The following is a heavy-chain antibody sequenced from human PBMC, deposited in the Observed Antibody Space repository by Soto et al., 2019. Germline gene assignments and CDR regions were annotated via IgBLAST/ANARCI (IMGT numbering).Heavy chain of an antibody. CDR3: ARGDWLDP. V-gene: IGHV3-30*03. CDR1: GFTFSNYG. CDR2: ISYDGSNK. Sequence: QVQLVESGGGVVQPGRSLRLSCAASGFTFSNYGIHWVRQAPGKGLEWVAGISYDGSNKYYADSVKGRFTISRDNSKNTLYLQMSGLRVEDRAEYYCARGDWLDPWGQGTLVTVSS. J-gene: IGHJ5*02.